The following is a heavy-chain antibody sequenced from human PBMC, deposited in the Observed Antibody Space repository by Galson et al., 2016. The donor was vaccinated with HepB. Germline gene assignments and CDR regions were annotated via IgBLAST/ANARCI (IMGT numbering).Heavy chain of an antibody. CDR2: IASGETT. J-gene: IGHJ4*02. Sequence: SLRLSCAASGFTFSDYNMNWVRQAPGKGLEWVAVIASGETTNYADSVKGRFTVSRDSSKNTLYLQMNSLRAEDAAVDYCAKDGCSPGICYDYWGQGVLVLGSS. CDR3: AKDGCSPGICYDY. CDR1: GFTFSDYN. D-gene: IGHD1-14*01. V-gene: IGHV3-23*01.